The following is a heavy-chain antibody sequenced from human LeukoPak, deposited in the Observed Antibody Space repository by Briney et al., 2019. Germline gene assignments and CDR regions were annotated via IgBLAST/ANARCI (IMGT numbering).Heavy chain of an antibody. CDR3: AKAEATYCSGGSCYSFDY. CDR1: GFTFSSYG. V-gene: IGHV3-23*01. Sequence: GGSLRLSCAASGFTFSSYGMSWVRQAPGKGLEWVSAISGSGGSTYYADSVKGRFTISRDNSKNTLYLQMNSLRAEDTAVYYCAKAEATYCSGGSCYSFDYWGQGTLVTVSS. D-gene: IGHD2-15*01. J-gene: IGHJ4*02. CDR2: ISGSGGST.